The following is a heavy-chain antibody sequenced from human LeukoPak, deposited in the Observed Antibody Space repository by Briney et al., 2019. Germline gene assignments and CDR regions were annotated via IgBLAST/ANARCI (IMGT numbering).Heavy chain of an antibody. V-gene: IGHV4-4*07. Sequence: PSETLSLTCTVSGGSISSYYWSWIRQPAGKGLEWIGRIYVGGSPNYNPSLEGRLTISIDMSKNQFSLRLNSVTAADTATYFCVRDEDYWGSPHWGQGILVSVSS. CDR3: VRDEDYWGSPH. D-gene: IGHD7-27*01. J-gene: IGHJ4*02. CDR2: IYVGGSP. CDR1: GGSISSYY.